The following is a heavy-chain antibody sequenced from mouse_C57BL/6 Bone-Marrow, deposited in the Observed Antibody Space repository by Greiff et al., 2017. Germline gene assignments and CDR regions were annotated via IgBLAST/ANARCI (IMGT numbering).Heavy chain of an antibody. CDR3: ARRYYYGSSLGDFDV. CDR1: GFTFSSYG. V-gene: IGHV5-6*01. J-gene: IGHJ1*03. D-gene: IGHD1-1*01. CDR2: ISSGGSYT. Sequence: EVQGVESGGDLVKPGGSLKLSCAASGFTFSSYGMSWVRQTPDQRLEWVATISSGGSYTYYPDSVKGRFTISRDNAKNTLYLQRSSLKSEDTAMYYCARRYYYGSSLGDFDVWGTGTTVTVSS.